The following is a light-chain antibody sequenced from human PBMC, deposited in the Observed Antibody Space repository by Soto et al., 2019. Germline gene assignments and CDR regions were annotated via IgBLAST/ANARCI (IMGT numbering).Light chain of an antibody. CDR1: QGVLYSSNNKNY. J-gene: IGKJ5*01. Sequence: DIVMTQSPDSLAVSVGERATINCKSCQGVLYSSNNKNYLAWYQQKPGQPPKLLIYWASTRESGVPDRFSGSGSGTDFTLTISSLQAEDVAVYYCQQYYSTPTFGQGTRLEIK. CDR2: WAS. V-gene: IGKV4-1*01. CDR3: QQYYSTPT.